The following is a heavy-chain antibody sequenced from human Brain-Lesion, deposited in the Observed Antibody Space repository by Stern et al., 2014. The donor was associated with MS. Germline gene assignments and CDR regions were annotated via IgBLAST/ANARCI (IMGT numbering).Heavy chain of an antibody. CDR1: GFTFGNVW. D-gene: IGHD5-18*01. CDR2: VKRRGDGGTS. J-gene: IGHJ4*02. Sequence: VQLVQSGGSLVKPGGSLRLSCAGSGFTFGNVWMNWVRQAPGKGLEWVARVKRRGDGGTSDYGAPVKGRFTISRDDSKNTLYLQIDNLRAEDTAVYYCTTIGYSASRSGFFDFWGQGTLVTVSS. V-gene: IGHV3-15*05. CDR3: TTIGYSASRSGFFDF.